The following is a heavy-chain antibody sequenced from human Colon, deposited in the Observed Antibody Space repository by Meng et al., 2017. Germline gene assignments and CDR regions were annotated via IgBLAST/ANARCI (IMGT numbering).Heavy chain of an antibody. Sequence: GESLKISCAASGFTFTYAWMTWVRQAPGKGLEWVGRIKSKRDGETTDYSAPVTGRFTISRDDSKNTLFLQMSSLKTVDTAVYYCTTPRDLSESTGFDFWGQGTLVTVSS. V-gene: IGHV3-15*01. J-gene: IGHJ4*02. CDR1: GFTFTYAW. CDR3: TTPRDLSESTGFDF. D-gene: IGHD2-8*02. CDR2: IKSKRDGETT.